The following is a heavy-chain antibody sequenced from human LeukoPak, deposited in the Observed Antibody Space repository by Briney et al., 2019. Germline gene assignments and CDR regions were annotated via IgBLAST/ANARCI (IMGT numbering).Heavy chain of an antibody. CDR3: ARELSYYDSSGYYYQDY. CDR2: IIPILGIA. Sequence: ASVKVSCKASGYTFTSYYMHWVRQAPGQGLEWMGRIIPILGIANYAQKFQGRVTITADKSTSTAYMELSSLRSEDTAVYYCARELSYYDSSGYYYQDYWGQGTLVTVSS. D-gene: IGHD3-22*01. J-gene: IGHJ4*02. CDR1: GYTFTSYY. V-gene: IGHV1-69*04.